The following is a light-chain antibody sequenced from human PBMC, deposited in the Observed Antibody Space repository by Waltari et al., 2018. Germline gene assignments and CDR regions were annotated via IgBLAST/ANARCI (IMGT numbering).Light chain of an antibody. J-gene: IGKJ2*03. CDR2: KAS. CDR1: QSISKY. Sequence: DIQMTQSPSTLSASVVDTITITCRASQSISKYLDWYQQKPGKAPKLLIYKASSSGSGVPSRFSGSGSGTEFTLTISSLQPDDFATYYCQQYNTYSSFGQGTKLEIK. V-gene: IGKV1-5*03. CDR3: QQYNTYSS.